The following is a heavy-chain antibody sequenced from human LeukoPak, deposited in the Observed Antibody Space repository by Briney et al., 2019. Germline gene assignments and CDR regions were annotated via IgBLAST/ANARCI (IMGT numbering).Heavy chain of an antibody. CDR3: ATLPGILTGYRDY. J-gene: IGHJ4*02. V-gene: IGHV3-66*01. D-gene: IGHD3-9*01. Sequence: GGSLRLSCAASGFTVSSNYMSWVRQAPGKGLEWVSLIYSGGNTYYADSVKGRFTISRDNAENSLYLQMNSLRVEDTAVYYCATLPGILTGYRDYWGQGTLVTVSS. CDR1: GFTVSSNY. CDR2: IYSGGNT.